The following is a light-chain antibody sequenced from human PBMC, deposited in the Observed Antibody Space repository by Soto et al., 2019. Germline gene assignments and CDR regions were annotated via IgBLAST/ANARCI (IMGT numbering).Light chain of an antibody. CDR3: QSADSSGTYRGV. Sequence: SYELTQPPSVSVSPGQTARITCSGDALPKQYAYWYQQKPGQAPVLVIYKDSERPSGIPERFSGSSSGTTVTLTISGVQGEDEADYYCQSADSSGTYRGVFGTGTKVTVL. J-gene: IGLJ1*01. CDR1: ALPKQY. CDR2: KDS. V-gene: IGLV3-25*03.